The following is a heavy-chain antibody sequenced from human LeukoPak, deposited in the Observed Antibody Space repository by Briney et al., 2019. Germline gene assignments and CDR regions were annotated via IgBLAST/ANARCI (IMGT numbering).Heavy chain of an antibody. J-gene: IGHJ5*02. CDR2: ISSSSSYI. D-gene: IGHD5-12*01. Sequence: GGSLRLSCAASGFTFSSYSMNWVRQAPGKGLEWVSSISSSSSYIYYADSVKGRFTISRDNAKNSLYLQMNSLRAEDTAVYYCARVLESGYDWKWFDPWGQGTLVTVSS. V-gene: IGHV3-21*01. CDR3: ARVLESGYDWKWFDP. CDR1: GFTFSSYS.